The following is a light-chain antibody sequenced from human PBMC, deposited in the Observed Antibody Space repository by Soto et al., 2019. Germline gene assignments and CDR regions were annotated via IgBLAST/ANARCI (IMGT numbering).Light chain of an antibody. Sequence: EVVLTQSPGTLSLSPGERATLSCRASQSVSSYLAWYQQKPGQAPRLLIYDASNRATGIPARFSGSGSGTDFTLTISSLEPEDFAVYYCQQRSNWPPITFGQGTRLET. CDR2: DAS. CDR3: QQRSNWPPIT. CDR1: QSVSSY. J-gene: IGKJ5*01. V-gene: IGKV3-11*01.